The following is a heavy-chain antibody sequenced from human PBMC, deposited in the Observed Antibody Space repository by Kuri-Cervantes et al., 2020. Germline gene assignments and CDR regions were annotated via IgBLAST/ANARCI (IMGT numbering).Heavy chain of an antibody. Sequence: GGSLRLSCAASGFTFSGYGMHWVRQAPGKGLEWVAVLSYDGSNKYYADSVKGRFTISRDNSKNTLFLQMNSLRTEDTAVYYCARDFSYYDSSGYGYWGQGTLVTVSS. CDR2: LSYDGSNK. D-gene: IGHD3-22*01. CDR1: GFTFSGYG. J-gene: IGHJ4*02. V-gene: IGHV3-30*03. CDR3: ARDFSYYDSSGYGY.